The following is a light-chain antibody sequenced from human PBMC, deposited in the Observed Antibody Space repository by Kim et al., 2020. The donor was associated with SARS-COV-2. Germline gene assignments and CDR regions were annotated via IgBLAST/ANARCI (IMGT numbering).Light chain of an antibody. CDR1: NIGSKS. CDR3: QVWDSSSDHPV. J-gene: IGLJ3*02. Sequence: APGKTARITCGGNNIGSKSVHWYQQKPGRAPVLVIYYDSDRPSGIPERFSGSNSGNTATQTISRVEAGDEADYYCQVWDSSSDHPVFGGGTQLTVL. CDR2: YDS. V-gene: IGLV3-21*04.